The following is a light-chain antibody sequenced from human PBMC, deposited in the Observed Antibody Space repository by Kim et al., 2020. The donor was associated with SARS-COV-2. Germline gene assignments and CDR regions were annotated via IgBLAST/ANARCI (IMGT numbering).Light chain of an antibody. CDR3: QQYKNWPPGGT. CDR1: QSVSSN. Sequence: EIVMTQSPATLSVSPGERATLSCRASQSVSSNLAWYQQKPGQAPRLLIYGASTRATGIPARFSGSGSGTEFTLTISSLQSEDFAVYYWQQYKNWPPGGTFGQGTKVDIK. CDR2: GAS. V-gene: IGKV3-15*01. J-gene: IGKJ1*01.